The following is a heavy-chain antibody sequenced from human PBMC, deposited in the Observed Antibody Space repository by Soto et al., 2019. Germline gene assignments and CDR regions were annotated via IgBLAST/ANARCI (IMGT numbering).Heavy chain of an antibody. Sequence: EVQLLESGGGLVQPGGSLRLSCAASGFTFSSYAMSWVRQAPGKGLEWVSAISGSGGSTYYADSEKGRFTISRDNSKNTLYMQMNSLRAEDTAVYHCAKHDCTNGVCYTTRGGMDVLGQETTGTVSS. J-gene: IGHJ6*02. V-gene: IGHV3-23*01. D-gene: IGHD2-8*01. CDR3: AKHDCTNGVCYTTRGGMDV. CDR1: GFTFSSYA. CDR2: ISGSGGST.